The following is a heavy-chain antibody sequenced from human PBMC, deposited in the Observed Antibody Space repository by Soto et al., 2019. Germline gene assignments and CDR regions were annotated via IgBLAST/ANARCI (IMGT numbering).Heavy chain of an antibody. J-gene: IGHJ6*02. CDR2: ISSSSSTI. Sequence: GGSLRLSCAASGFTFSSYSMNWVRQAPGKGLEWVSYISSSSSTIYYADSVKGRFTISRDNAKNSLYLQMNSLRDEDTAVYYWAREASEYYDFWSGYYGSAGMDVWGQGTTVTVSS. D-gene: IGHD3-3*01. V-gene: IGHV3-48*02. CDR3: AREASEYYDFWSGYYGSAGMDV. CDR1: GFTFSSYS.